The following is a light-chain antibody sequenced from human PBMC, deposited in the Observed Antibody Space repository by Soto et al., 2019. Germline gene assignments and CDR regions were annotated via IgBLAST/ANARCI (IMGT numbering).Light chain of an antibody. CDR3: QQPISFPIT. CDR1: RDLSGW. CDR2: AAS. Sequence: QMTQSPSSVSASVGDRVTITCRASRDLSGWLAWYQQKPGKAPKLLISAASSLQSGVPSRFSGSGSGTDFTLTIRSLQPEDFATYYCQQPISFPITFGQGTRLEIK. V-gene: IGKV1D-12*01. J-gene: IGKJ5*01.